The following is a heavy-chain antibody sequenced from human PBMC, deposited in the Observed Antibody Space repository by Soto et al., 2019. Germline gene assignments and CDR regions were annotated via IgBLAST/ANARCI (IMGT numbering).Heavy chain of an antibody. V-gene: IGHV4-61*01. J-gene: IGHJ6*02. CDR2: IYYSGST. D-gene: IGHD3-10*01. CDR3: ARGDPLLWFGEKVYYGMDV. Sequence: PSETLSLTCTVSGGSINDDTYYWSWIRQPPGKGLEWIGYIYYSGSTNYNPSLKSRVTISVDTSKNQFSLKLSSVTAADTAVYYCARGDPLLWFGEKVYYGMDVWGQGTTVTVSS. CDR1: GGSINDDTYY.